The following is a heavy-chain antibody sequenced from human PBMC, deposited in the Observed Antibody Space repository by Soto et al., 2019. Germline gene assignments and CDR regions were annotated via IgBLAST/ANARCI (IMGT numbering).Heavy chain of an antibody. V-gene: IGHV3-15*01. CDR1: EFTFANAW. CDR3: TSLYYGH. Sequence: LRLSCAASEFTFANAWISWVRQAPGKGLEWVGRIKSKADGGTTDYTAPVKGRFTISRDESQNTLYLQMNSLKTEDTAVYYCTSLYYGHWGQGTLVTVSS. D-gene: IGHD4-17*01. CDR2: IKSKADGGTT. J-gene: IGHJ4*02.